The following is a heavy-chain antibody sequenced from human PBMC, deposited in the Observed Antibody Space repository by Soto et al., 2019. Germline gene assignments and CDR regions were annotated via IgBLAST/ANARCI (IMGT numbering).Heavy chain of an antibody. V-gene: IGHV4-31*03. CDR1: GGSISSGGYY. J-gene: IGHJ4*01. CDR2: IYYSGSS. D-gene: IGHD3-22*01. CDR3: ARDRRYYYDSSGYHDY. Sequence: PSENLSLTCTVSGGSISSGGYYWSWIRQHPGKGLGWIGNIYYSGSSYYNPSLKSRVTISVDTSKSQFSLRLSSVTAADTAVYYCARDRRYYYDSSGYHDYWGHGTLVTASS.